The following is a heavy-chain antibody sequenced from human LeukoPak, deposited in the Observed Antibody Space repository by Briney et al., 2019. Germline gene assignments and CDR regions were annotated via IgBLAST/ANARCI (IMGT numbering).Heavy chain of an antibody. J-gene: IGHJ4*01. CDR1: GGSFSGYY. CDR3: ARGRLRATQGFYYLHY. Sequence: PSETLSLTCAVYGGSFSGYYWSWIRQPPGEGREWIGEINHSGSTNYNPSLKSRSTISLDTSKNQFSLKLSSVTAPDTAVYYCARGRLRATQGFYYLHYWGHGSLVLVSS. V-gene: IGHV4-34*01. D-gene: IGHD2-15*01. CDR2: INHSGST.